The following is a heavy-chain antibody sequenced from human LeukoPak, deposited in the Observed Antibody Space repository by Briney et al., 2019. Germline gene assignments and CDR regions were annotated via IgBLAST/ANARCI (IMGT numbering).Heavy chain of an antibody. CDR2: IYGGGST. CDR1: GFTVSSNY. D-gene: IGHD3-22*01. CDR3: ARDISSGYYDAFDI. J-gene: IGHJ3*02. Sequence: PGGSLRLSCAASGFTVSSNYMSWVRQAPGKGLEWVSIIYGGGSTYYADSVKGRFTISGDNSKNTLYLQMNSLRAEDTAVYYCARDISSGYYDAFDIWGQGTMVTVSS. V-gene: IGHV3-66*01.